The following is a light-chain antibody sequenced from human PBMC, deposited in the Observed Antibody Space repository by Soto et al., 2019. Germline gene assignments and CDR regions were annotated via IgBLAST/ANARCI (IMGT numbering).Light chain of an antibody. Sequence: DIQMTQSPSSLSASVGDRVTITCRASQSISSYLNWYHQKPGKAPKLLIYAASSLQSGVPSRFSGSGSGTDFTLTISSLQPEDFATYYCQQSYSTPPGFGQGTKVEIK. CDR1: QSISSY. CDR3: QQSYSTPPG. CDR2: AAS. J-gene: IGKJ1*01. V-gene: IGKV1-39*01.